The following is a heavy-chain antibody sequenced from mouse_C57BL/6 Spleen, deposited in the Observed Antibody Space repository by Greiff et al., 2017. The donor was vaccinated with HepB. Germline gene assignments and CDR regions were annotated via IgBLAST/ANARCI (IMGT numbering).Heavy chain of an antibody. CDR1: GYTFTSYW. CDR3: ARSAYSNCGWFAY. V-gene: IGHV1-69*01. J-gene: IGHJ3*01. Sequence: QVQLQQPGAELVMPGASVKLSCKASGYTFTSYWMHWVKQRPGQGLEWIGEIDPSDSYTNYNQKFKGKSTLTVDKSSSTGYMQLGSLTSEDSAVYYCARSAYSNCGWFAYWGQGTLVTVSA. D-gene: IGHD2-5*01. CDR2: IDPSDSYT.